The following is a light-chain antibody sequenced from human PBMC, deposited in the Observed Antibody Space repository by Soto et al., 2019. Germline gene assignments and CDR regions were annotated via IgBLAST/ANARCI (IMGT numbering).Light chain of an antibody. CDR1: QSVSNY. CDR3: QQYNSYWT. J-gene: IGKJ1*01. CDR2: DAS. V-gene: IGKV3-11*01. Sequence: EIVLTQSPATLSLSPGERATLSCRASQSVSNYLAWYQQKPGQAPRLLIYDASNRATGIPARFSGSGSETDFTLTISSLQPDDFATYYCQQYNSYWTFGQGTKVEIK.